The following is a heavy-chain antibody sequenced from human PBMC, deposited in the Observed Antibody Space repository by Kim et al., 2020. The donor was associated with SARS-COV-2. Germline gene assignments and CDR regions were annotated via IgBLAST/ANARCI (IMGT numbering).Heavy chain of an antibody. V-gene: IGHV3-21*01. CDR2: VSSTGNYR. CDR1: GFTFSSYS. Sequence: GGSLRLSCAASGFTFSSYSMNWVRQAPGKGLEWVSSVSSTGNYRYYADSVKGRFTISRDNAQNSLFLQINSLRAEDTAVYYCAKGAGGPWGQGTLVNAS. D-gene: IGHD6-13*01. CDR3: AKGAGGP. J-gene: IGHJ5*02.